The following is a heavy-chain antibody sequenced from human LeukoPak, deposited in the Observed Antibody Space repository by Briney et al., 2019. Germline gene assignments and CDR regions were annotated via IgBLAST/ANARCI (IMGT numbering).Heavy chain of an antibody. CDR2: IYYTGIT. V-gene: IGHV4-59*12. CDR3: ARGPARDDFWSGSLPEYSDY. Sequence: SETLSLTCFVSDGSITNYYWSWIRQPAGKGLEWIGYIYYTGITNYNPSLKSRVTISVDTSKNQFSLTLSSVTAADTAVYYCARGPARDDFWSGSLPEYSDYWGQGTLVTVSS. J-gene: IGHJ4*02. CDR1: DGSITNYY. D-gene: IGHD3-3*01.